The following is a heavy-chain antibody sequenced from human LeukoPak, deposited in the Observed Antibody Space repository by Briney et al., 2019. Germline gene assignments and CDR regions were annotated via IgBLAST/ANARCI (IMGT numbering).Heavy chain of an antibody. CDR2: ISSSGSTI. Sequence: GGSLRLSCAASGFTFSSYEMNWVRQAPGKGLEWVSYISSSGSTIYYADSVKGRFTISRDNAKNSLYLQMNSLRAEDTAVYYCARVLRFLRYFYYWGQGTLVTVSS. J-gene: IGHJ4*02. CDR1: GFTFSSYE. V-gene: IGHV3-48*03. D-gene: IGHD3-3*01. CDR3: ARVLRFLRYFYY.